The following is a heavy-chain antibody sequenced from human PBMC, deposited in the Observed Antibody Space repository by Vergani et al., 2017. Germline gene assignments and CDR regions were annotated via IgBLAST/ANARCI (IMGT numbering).Heavy chain of an antibody. J-gene: IGHJ1*01. CDR2: IYYSGTT. Sequence: QLQLQESGPGLVTPSETLSLTCTVSGGSISSSSYYWGWIRQPPGKGLDWIGSIYYSGTTYYNPSLKSRVTISVDTSKNQFSLKLSSVTAADMAVYYCASRETSGEYFQHWGQGTLVTVSS. V-gene: IGHV4-39*01. CDR1: GGSISSSSYY. CDR3: ASRETSGEYFQH.